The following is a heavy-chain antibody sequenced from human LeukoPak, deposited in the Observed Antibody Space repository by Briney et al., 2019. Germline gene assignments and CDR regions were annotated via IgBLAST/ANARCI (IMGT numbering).Heavy chain of an antibody. V-gene: IGHV3-11*01. CDR3: ARELGISMAV. J-gene: IGHJ6*02. CDR2: ISSSGRTI. D-gene: IGHD3-9*01. Sequence: PGGSLTLSCAASGFTFSDYYMSWIRQAPGKGLEWVSYISSSGRTIYYADSAKGTFTIPRNNDKTSLYLQINRLRAEDTALYYCARELGISMAVWGQGTTVTASS. CDR1: GFTFSDYY.